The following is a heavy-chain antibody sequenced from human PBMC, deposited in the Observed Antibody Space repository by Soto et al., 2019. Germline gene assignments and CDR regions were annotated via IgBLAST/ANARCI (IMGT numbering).Heavy chain of an antibody. CDR3: ARGMDSAKIAY. Sequence: PSETLSLTCAVYGGSFSGYYWSWIRQPPGKGLEWIGGINHSGSTTYNPSLNSRVTISVDMSKNQFSLKLTSVTAADTAVYYCARGMDSAKIAYWGQGTLVTVSS. D-gene: IGHD2-2*03. V-gene: IGHV4-34*01. J-gene: IGHJ4*02. CDR2: INHSGST. CDR1: GGSFSGYY.